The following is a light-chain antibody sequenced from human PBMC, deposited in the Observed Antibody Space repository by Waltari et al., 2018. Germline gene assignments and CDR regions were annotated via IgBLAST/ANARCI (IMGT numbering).Light chain of an antibody. CDR3: QQYGSSPLT. Sequence: EIVLTQSPGTLSLSPGERATLSCRATQSVSSSHLAWYQQKPGQAPRLLIPGASSRATGIPYRFSASGSGTDFTLTISRLEPEDFAVYYCQQYGSSPLTFGGGTKVEIK. J-gene: IGKJ4*01. V-gene: IGKV3-20*01. CDR2: GAS. CDR1: QSVSSSH.